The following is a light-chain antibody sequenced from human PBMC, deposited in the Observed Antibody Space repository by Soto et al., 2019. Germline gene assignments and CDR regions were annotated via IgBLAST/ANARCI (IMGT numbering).Light chain of an antibody. Sequence: AIQMTQFPSSLSASVRDRVTVTCRASQDIRIDLGWYQQKPGKAPKLLIYAASSLQSGVPSRFSGSGSGTQFTLTISSLQPEDVATYYCLQNYNYPWTVGQGTKVDIK. CDR3: LQNYNYPWT. CDR2: AAS. V-gene: IGKV1-6*01. CDR1: QDIRID. J-gene: IGKJ1*01.